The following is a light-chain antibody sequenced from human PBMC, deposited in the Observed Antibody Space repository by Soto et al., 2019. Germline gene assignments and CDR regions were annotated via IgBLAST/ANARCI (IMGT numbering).Light chain of an antibody. CDR1: QSVSSSY. V-gene: IGKV3-20*01. Sequence: EFVLTQSPGTLSLSPGERATLSCRASQSVSSSYLAWYQQKPGQAPRLLIYGASTRATGIPPRFSGSGSGTDFTLPISRLEPEDFAVYYCHQYGFSSMFTFGQGTKLEIK. CDR2: GAS. CDR3: HQYGFSSMFT. J-gene: IGKJ2*01.